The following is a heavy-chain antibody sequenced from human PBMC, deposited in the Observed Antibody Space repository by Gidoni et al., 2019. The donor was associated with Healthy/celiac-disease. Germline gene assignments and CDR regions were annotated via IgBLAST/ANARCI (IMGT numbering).Heavy chain of an antibody. V-gene: IGHV4-34*01. CDR1: GGSFIGYY. D-gene: IGHD6-13*01. CDR2: INHSGST. Sequence: VQLQQWGAGLLKPSETLSLTCAVYGGSFIGYYWSWIRQPPGKGLEWIGEINHSGSTNYNPSLKSRVTISVDTSKNQCSLKLSSVTAADTAVYYCARVFSRYNSSGVLGYYYMDVWGKGTTVTVSS. J-gene: IGHJ6*03. CDR3: ARVFSRYNSSGVLGYYYMDV.